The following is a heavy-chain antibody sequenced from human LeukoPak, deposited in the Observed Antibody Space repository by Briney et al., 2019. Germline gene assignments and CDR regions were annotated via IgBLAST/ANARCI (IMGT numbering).Heavy chain of an antibody. V-gene: IGHV3-7*01. CDR1: GVTFNNYW. CDR3: ASPEWLPDSIDI. CDR2: IKQDGSEK. D-gene: IGHD3-3*01. Sequence: GGSLRLSCAASGVTFNNYWMTWVRQAPGKGLEWVASIKQDGSEKYYVDSVKGRFTISRDNAKNSLYLQMNSLRAEDTAVYYCASPEWLPDSIDIWSQGTMVTVSS. J-gene: IGHJ3*02.